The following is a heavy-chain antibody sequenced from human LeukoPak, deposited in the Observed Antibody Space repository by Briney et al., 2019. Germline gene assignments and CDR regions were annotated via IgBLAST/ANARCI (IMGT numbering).Heavy chain of an antibody. V-gene: IGHV3-30-3*01. D-gene: IGHD3-16*01. J-gene: IGHJ4*02. CDR3: ARGPERGGYYFDY. Sequence: PGGSLRLSCAASGFTFSSYAMHWVRQAPGKGLEWVAVISYDGSNKYYADSVKGRFTISRDNSKNTLYLQMNSLRAEDTAVYYCARGPERGGYYFDYWGQGTLVTVSS. CDR1: GFTFSSYA. CDR2: ISYDGSNK.